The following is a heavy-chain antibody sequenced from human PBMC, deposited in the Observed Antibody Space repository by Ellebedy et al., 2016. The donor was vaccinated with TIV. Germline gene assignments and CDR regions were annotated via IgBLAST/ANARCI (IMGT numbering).Heavy chain of an antibody. Sequence: PGGSLRLSCAASGFTFSSYGMHWVRQAPGQGLEWMAVILYDGSNKYYTDSVKGRFTISRDNSKNTLYLQMNSLRAEDTAVYYCARGGDGFDPWGQGTLVTVSS. CDR3: ARGGDGFDP. J-gene: IGHJ5*02. V-gene: IGHV3-30*03. CDR1: GFTFSSYG. CDR2: ILYDGSNK. D-gene: IGHD3-10*01.